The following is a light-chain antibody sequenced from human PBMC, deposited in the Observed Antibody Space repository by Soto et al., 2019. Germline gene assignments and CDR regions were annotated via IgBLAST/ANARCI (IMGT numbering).Light chain of an antibody. CDR2: AAS. J-gene: IGKJ3*01. CDR1: QSVSSN. CDR3: QHYNNGPPFT. Sequence: IVMTQSPDPLSVSPGGRAIRSRMASQSVSSNLAWYQQKHGQAPRLLIYAASVRASGIPARFSGSGSGTEFTLTISSLQSEDFAVYYCQHYNNGPPFTFGPGTKVDI. V-gene: IGKV3-15*01.